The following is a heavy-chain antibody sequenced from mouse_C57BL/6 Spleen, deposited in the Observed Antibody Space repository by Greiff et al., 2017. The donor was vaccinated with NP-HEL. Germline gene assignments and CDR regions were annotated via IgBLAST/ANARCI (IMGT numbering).Heavy chain of an antibody. Sequence: EVQLQESGPGLVKPSQSLTLTCSVTGYSITSGYYWYWIRQSPGNKLEWMGYISYDGSNNYNPSLKNRISITRDTSKNQFFLKLNSVTTEGTATYSVARDDGYYVSWYFDVWGTGTTVPVSS. CDR3: ARDDGYYVSWYFDV. D-gene: IGHD2-3*01. V-gene: IGHV3-6*01. CDR2: ISYDGSN. CDR1: GYSITSGYY. J-gene: IGHJ1*03.